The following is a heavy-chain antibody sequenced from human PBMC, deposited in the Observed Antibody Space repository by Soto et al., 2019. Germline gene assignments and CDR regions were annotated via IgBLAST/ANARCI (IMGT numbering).Heavy chain of an antibody. J-gene: IGHJ5*02. Sequence: GGSLRLSCAASGFTFSSYWMSWVRQAPGKGLEWVANIKQDGSEKYYVDSVKGRFTISRDNAKNSLYLQMNSLRAEDTAVYYCARAIMTTVTDCWFDPWGQGTLVTVSS. CDR3: ARAIMTTVTDCWFDP. CDR2: IKQDGSEK. D-gene: IGHD4-4*01. V-gene: IGHV3-7*01. CDR1: GFTFSSYW.